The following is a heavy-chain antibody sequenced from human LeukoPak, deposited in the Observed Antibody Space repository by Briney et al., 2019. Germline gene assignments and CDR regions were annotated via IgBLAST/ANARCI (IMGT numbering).Heavy chain of an antibody. CDR1: GFTFSSYS. V-gene: IGHV3-21*01. CDR3: AREGLDSSGYYYFDY. Sequence: GGSLRLSCAASGFTFSSYSMNWVRQAPGKGLEWVSSISSSSSYIYYADSVKGRFTISRDNAKNSLYLQMSSLRAEDTAVYYCAREGLDSSGYYYFDYWGQGTLVTVSP. D-gene: IGHD3-22*01. CDR2: ISSSSSYI. J-gene: IGHJ4*02.